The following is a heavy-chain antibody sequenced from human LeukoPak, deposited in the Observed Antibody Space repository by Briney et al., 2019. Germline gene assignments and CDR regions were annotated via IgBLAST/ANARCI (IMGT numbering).Heavy chain of an antibody. Sequence: ASVKVSCKASGYTFTGYYMHWVRQAPGQGLEWMGWINPNSGSTNYAQKFQGRVTMTRDTSISTAYMELSRLRSDDTAVYYCARDHSSSWYYLFDYWGQGTLVTVSS. V-gene: IGHV1-2*02. J-gene: IGHJ4*02. CDR2: INPNSGST. D-gene: IGHD6-13*01. CDR3: ARDHSSSWYYLFDY. CDR1: GYTFTGYY.